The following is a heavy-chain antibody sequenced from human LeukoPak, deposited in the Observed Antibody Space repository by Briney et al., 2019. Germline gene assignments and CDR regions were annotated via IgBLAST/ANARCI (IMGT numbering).Heavy chain of an antibody. CDR1: GYTFTTYW. CDR2: IYPGDSQT. V-gene: IGHV5-51*01. D-gene: IGHD6-13*01. J-gene: IGHJ4*02. CDR3: ATRRAVAGKYYFDY. Sequence: GESLKISCKASGYTFTTYWIGWVRQMPGKGLEWMGIIYPGDSQTRYSPSIQGQVTISADKSISTAYLRWSILKASDTAIYYCATRRAVAGKYYFDYWGRGTLVTVSS.